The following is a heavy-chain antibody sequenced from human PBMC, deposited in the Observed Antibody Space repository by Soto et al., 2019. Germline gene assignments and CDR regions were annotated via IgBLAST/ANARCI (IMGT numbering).Heavy chain of an antibody. J-gene: IGHJ5*02. V-gene: IGHV4-30-2*01. Sequence: SETLSLTCAVSGGSISRGGYSWSWIRQPPGKGLEWIGYIYHSGSTYYNPSLKSRVTISVNRSKNQFSLKLSSVPAADTAVYYCARVTGPWGQGTLVTVSS. CDR2: IYHSGST. CDR1: GGSISRGGYS. CDR3: ARVTGP.